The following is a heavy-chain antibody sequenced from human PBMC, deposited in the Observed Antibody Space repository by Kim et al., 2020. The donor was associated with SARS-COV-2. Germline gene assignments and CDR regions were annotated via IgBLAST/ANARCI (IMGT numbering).Heavy chain of an antibody. D-gene: IGHD3-3*01. V-gene: IGHV5-51*01. J-gene: IGHJ4*02. CDR3: ATHYDFWSGYFY. Sequence: RYSPSFQGQVTISADKSISTAYLQWSSLKASDTAMYYCATHYDFWSGYFYWGQGTLVTVSS.